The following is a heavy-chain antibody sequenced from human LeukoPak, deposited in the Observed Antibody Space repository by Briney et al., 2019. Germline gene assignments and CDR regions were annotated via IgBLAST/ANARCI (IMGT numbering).Heavy chain of an antibody. Sequence: SETLSLTCTVSGGSISGGGYSWSWLRQPPGKGLEWIGYIYHSGGTYYNPSLKSRVTISVDRSKNQFPLKLSSVTAADTAVYYCARTSIAARRANAFDIWGQGTMVTVSS. D-gene: IGHD6-6*01. CDR3: ARTSIAARRANAFDI. J-gene: IGHJ3*02. CDR1: GGSISGGGYS. CDR2: IYHSGGT. V-gene: IGHV4-30-2*01.